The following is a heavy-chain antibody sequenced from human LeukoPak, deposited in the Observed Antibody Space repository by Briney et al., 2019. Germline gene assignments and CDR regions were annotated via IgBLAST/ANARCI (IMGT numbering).Heavy chain of an antibody. CDR3: ARDREAPPYKMVRGVIITKFSYYYYGMDV. CDR2: ISSSGSTI. Sequence: GGSLRLSCAASGFTFSDYYMSWLRQAPGKGLEWVSYISSSGSTIYYADSVKGRFTISRDNAKNSLYLQMNSLRAEDTAVYYCARDREAPPYKMVRGVIITKFSYYYYGMDVWGQGTTVTVSS. D-gene: IGHD3-10*01. CDR1: GFTFSDYY. V-gene: IGHV3-11*01. J-gene: IGHJ6*02.